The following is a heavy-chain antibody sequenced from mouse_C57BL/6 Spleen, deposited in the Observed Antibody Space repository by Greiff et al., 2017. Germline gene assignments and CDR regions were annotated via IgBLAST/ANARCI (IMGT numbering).Heavy chain of an antibody. Sequence: EVQLQQSGPGLVKPSPSLSLTCSVTGYSITSGYYWNWIRQFPGNKLEWMGYISYDGSNNYNPSLKNRISITRDTSKNQFFLKLNSVTTEDTATYYCAREVDGYDGAMDDWGQGTSVTVSS. J-gene: IGHJ4*01. CDR2: ISYDGSN. V-gene: IGHV3-6*01. CDR3: AREVDGYDGAMDD. CDR1: GYSITSGYY. D-gene: IGHD2-2*01.